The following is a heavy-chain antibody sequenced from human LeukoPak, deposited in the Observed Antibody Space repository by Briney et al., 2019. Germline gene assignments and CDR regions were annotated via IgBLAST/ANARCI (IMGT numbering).Heavy chain of an antibody. CDR1: GGSISSGSYY. Sequence: SETLSLTCTVSGGSISSGSYYWGWIRQPPGKGPEWIGSINYSGNTYYNPSLKSRVTISVDTSKTHFSLKLSSVTAADTAVYYCARSSSRRINSDYWGQGTLVTVSS. D-gene: IGHD6-13*01. CDR2: INYSGNT. V-gene: IGHV4-39*02. J-gene: IGHJ4*02. CDR3: ARSSSRRINSDY.